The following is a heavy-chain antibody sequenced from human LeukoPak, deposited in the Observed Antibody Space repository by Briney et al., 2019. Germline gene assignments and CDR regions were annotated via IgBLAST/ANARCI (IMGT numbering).Heavy chain of an antibody. D-gene: IGHD3-3*01. CDR3: AKGLLRFLEWLLSLPD. CDR1: GFSFSVFW. Sequence: GGSLRLSCAASGFSFSVFWMHWVRQVPGKGPVWVSRIKTDGSITDYADSVKGRFTISRDNSKNTLYLQMNSLRAEDTAVYYCAKGLLRFLEWLLSLPDWGQGTLVTVSS. V-gene: IGHV3-74*01. CDR2: IKTDGSIT. J-gene: IGHJ4*02.